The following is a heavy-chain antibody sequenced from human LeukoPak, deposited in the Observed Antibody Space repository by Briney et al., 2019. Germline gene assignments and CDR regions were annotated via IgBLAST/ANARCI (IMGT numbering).Heavy chain of an antibody. Sequence: ASVKVSCKASGYTFTGYYIHCVRQAPGQGLEWMGWINPNSGGTNYAQKFQGRVTMTRDTSISTAYMELSRLRSDDTAVYYCARDPVGYYDSSGPSEYFQHWGQGTLVTVSS. CDR3: ARDPVGYYDSSGPSEYFQH. J-gene: IGHJ1*01. CDR2: INPNSGGT. V-gene: IGHV1-2*02. CDR1: GYTFTGYY. D-gene: IGHD3-22*01.